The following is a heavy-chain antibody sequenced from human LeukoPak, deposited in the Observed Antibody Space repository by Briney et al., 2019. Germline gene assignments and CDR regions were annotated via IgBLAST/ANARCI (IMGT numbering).Heavy chain of an antibody. J-gene: IGHJ4*02. CDR3: ATTPTAMGKFLFDS. CDR1: GFTFNTFS. CDR2: LGSSSSYI. V-gene: IGHV3-21*01. Sequence: PGGSLRLSCAASGFTFNTFSINWVRPAPGKGLEWVSSLGSSSSYIYYGDSVKGRFTISRDNAKNSLYLQMNSLRAEDTAVYYCATTPTAMGKFLFDSWGQGNLVTVSS. D-gene: IGHD5-18*01.